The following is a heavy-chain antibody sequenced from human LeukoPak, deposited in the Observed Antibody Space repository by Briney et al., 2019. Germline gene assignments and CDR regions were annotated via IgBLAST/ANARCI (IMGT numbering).Heavy chain of an antibody. V-gene: IGHV3-11*06. J-gene: IGHJ6*03. D-gene: IGHD3-3*01. Sequence: SVKGRFTISRDNAKNSLYLQMNSLRAEDTAVYYCARDQTSGYDFWSGYYLPYYYYYMDVWGKGTTVTVSS. CDR3: ARDQTSGYDFWSGYYLPYYYYYMDV.